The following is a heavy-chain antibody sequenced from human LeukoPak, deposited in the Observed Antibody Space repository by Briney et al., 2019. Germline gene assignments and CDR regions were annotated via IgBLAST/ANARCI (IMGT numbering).Heavy chain of an antibody. CDR1: GFTVSSNY. D-gene: IGHD4-17*01. CDR2: IYSDGTT. Sequence: GGSLRLSCAASGFTVSSNYMSWVRQAPGKGLEWVSVIYSDGTTVYADSVKGRFTISRDNSKNTLFLQMNSLRAEDTAVYYCAKGYGDYLYYFDYWGQGTLVTVSS. V-gene: IGHV3-53*01. J-gene: IGHJ4*02. CDR3: AKGYGDYLYYFDY.